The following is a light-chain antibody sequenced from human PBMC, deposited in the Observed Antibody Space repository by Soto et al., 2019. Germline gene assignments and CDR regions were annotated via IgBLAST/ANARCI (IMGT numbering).Light chain of an antibody. J-gene: IGKJ1*01. CDR2: AAS. CDR1: QSIGSN. V-gene: IGKV3-15*01. CDR3: QQYNRWPGT. Sequence: EIVMPQSPATLSVSPGARATLSCRASQSIGSNLAWYQQKPGQAPRLLIYAASIRASEFPARFSGSGSGVAFTLTISGLQSEDFAVYHCQQYNRWPGTFGQGTKVDIK.